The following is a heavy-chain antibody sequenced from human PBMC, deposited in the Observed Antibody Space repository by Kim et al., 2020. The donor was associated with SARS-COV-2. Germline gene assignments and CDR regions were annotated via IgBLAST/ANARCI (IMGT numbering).Heavy chain of an antibody. V-gene: IGHV3-23*01. J-gene: IGHJ6*02. D-gene: IGHD3-10*01. Sequence: YSRKGRFTISRDNSKTTLFLQMNSLTAEDTAVYYCAREIRGGWYFYGMDVWGQGTTVTVSS. CDR3: AREIRGGWYFYGMDV.